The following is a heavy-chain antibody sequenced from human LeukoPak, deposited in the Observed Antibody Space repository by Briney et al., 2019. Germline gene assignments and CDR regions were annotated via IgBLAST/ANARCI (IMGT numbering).Heavy chain of an antibody. CDR2: IIPIFGTA. Sequence: ASVKVSCKASGGTFSSYAISWVRQAPGQGLEWMGGIIPIFGTANYAQKFQGRVTITTDESTSTAYMELSSLRSEDTAVYYCACSGGSFDHPLFDYWGQGTLVTVSS. J-gene: IGHJ4*02. V-gene: IGHV1-69*05. CDR1: GGTFSSYA. CDR3: ACSGGSFDHPLFDY. D-gene: IGHD2-15*01.